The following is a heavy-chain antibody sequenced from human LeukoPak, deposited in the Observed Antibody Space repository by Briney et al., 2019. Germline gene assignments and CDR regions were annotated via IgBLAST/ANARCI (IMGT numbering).Heavy chain of an antibody. CDR2: IFYTGST. J-gene: IGHJ4*02. D-gene: IGHD6-19*01. CDR1: GGSISGYF. Sequence: SETLSLTCTVSGGSISGYFWSWIRQPPGKGLEWIGYIFYTGSTNYNPSLKSRATLSLDTSKNQFSLRLTSVTAADTAVYYCARKLSSGWYGFDYWGQGILATVAS. V-gene: IGHV4-59*01. CDR3: ARKLSSGWYGFDY.